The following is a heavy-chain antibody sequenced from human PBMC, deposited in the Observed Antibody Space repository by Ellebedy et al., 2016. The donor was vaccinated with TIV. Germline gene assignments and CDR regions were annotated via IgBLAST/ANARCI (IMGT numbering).Heavy chain of an antibody. CDR1: GGPVINAGAY. D-gene: IGHD3-22*01. V-gene: IGHV4-61*08. CDR2: VYHSGST. CDR3: ARGLYFDSSGYHFWFDP. Sequence: SETLSLXXTVTGGPVINAGAYWSWIRQPPGRGLEWIGYVYHSGSTKINPSLKGRVTMSVDTSKKEFSLKLNSVTTADTAVYFCARGLYFDSSGYHFWFDPWGQGALVTVSS. J-gene: IGHJ5*02.